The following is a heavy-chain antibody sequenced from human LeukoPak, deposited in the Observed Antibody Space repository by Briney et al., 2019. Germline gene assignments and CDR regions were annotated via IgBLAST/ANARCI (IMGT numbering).Heavy chain of an antibody. J-gene: IGHJ1*01. D-gene: IGHD6-6*01. CDR3: ARDKKGSSSLAEYFQH. Sequence: TSQTLSLTCTVSGGSISSGGYYWSWIRQPPGKGLEWIGYIYHSGSTYYNPSLKSRVTISVDRSKNQFSLKLSSVTAADTAVYYCARDKKGSSSLAEYFQHWGQGTLVTVSS. V-gene: IGHV4-30-2*01. CDR2: IYHSGST. CDR1: GGSISSGGYY.